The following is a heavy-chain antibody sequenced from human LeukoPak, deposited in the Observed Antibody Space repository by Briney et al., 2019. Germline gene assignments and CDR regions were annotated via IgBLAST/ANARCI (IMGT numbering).Heavy chain of an antibody. CDR1: GYTFTSYD. CDR2: MDPNNGNT. Sequence: ASVKVSCKASGYTFTSYDINWVRQATRQGLEWMGWMDPNNGNTGYAQKFQGRVTMTRDTSINTAYMELSSLRAEDTAVYYCAREFRVVAPTQGDEYWGQGTLVTVSS. J-gene: IGHJ4*02. CDR3: AREFRVVAPTQGDEY. V-gene: IGHV1-8*01. D-gene: IGHD2-21*01.